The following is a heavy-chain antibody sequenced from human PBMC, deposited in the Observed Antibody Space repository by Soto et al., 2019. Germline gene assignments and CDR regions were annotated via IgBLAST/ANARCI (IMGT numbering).Heavy chain of an antibody. J-gene: IGHJ6*03. V-gene: IGHV1-58*01. CDR2: IVVGSGNT. Sequence: SVKVSCKASGFTFTSSAVQWVRQARGQRLEWIGWIVVGSGNTNYAQKFQERVTITRDMSTSTAYMELGSLRSEDTAVYYCAREYRFPDYIWGSYRYTYYYYYMDVWGKGTTVTVSS. CDR1: GFTFTSSA. D-gene: IGHD3-16*02. CDR3: AREYRFPDYIWGSYRYTYYYYYMDV.